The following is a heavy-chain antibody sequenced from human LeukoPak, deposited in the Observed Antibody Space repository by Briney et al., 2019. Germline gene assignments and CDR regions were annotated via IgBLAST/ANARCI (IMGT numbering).Heavy chain of an antibody. J-gene: IGHJ4*02. Sequence: GGPLRLSCAASGFTFSSYAMSWVRQAPGKGLEWVSAISGSGGSTYYADSVKGRFTISRDNSKNTLYLQMNSLRAEDTAVYYCAKDSIYCSSTSCGFDYWGQGTLVTVSS. CDR1: GFTFSSYA. V-gene: IGHV3-23*01. D-gene: IGHD2-2*01. CDR2: ISGSGGST. CDR3: AKDSIYCSSTSCGFDY.